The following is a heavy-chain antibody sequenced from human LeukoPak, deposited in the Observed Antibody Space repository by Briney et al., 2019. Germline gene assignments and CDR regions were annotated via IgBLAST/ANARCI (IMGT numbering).Heavy chain of an antibody. V-gene: IGHV3-30*18. Sequence: GRSLRLSCAASGFTFSSYGMHWVRQAPGKGLEWVAVISYDGSNKYSADSVKGRFTISRDNSKNTLYLQMNSLRAEDTAVYYCAKMVGATNPLFFFDYWGQGTLVTVSS. CDR2: ISYDGSNK. J-gene: IGHJ4*02. CDR1: GFTFSSYG. D-gene: IGHD1-26*01. CDR3: AKMVGATNPLFFFDY.